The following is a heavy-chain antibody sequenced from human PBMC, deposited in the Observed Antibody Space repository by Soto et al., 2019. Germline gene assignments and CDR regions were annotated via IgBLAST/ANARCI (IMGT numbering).Heavy chain of an antibody. V-gene: IGHV4-34*01. Sequence: SETLSLTCAVYGGSFSGYYWSWIRQPPGKGLEWIGEINHSGSTNYNPSLKSRVTISVDTSKNQFSLKLSSVTAADTAVYYCARASEITMVRADRFGELFDYWGQGTLVTVSS. CDR1: GGSFSGYY. CDR2: INHSGST. D-gene: IGHD3-10*01. CDR3: ARASEITMVRADRFGELFDY. J-gene: IGHJ4*02.